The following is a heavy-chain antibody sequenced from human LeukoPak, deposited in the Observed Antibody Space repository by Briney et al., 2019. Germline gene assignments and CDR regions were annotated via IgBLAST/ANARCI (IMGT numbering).Heavy chain of an antibody. CDR1: GFTFDDYA. CDR3: AKDGWAVAGGLFDY. D-gene: IGHD6-19*01. V-gene: IGHV3-9*01. CDR2: ISWNSGSI. J-gene: IGHJ4*02. Sequence: GGSLRLSCAASGFTFDDYALHWVRQAPGEGLEWVSGISWNSGSIGYADSVKGRFTISRDNAKNSLYLQMNSLRAEDTALYYCAKDGWAVAGGLFDYWGQGTLVTVSS.